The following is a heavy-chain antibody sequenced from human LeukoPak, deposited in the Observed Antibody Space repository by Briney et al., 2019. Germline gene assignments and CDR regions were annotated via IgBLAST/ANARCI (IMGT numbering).Heavy chain of an antibody. CDR2: INPNSGGT. J-gene: IGHJ4*02. D-gene: IGHD3-10*01. V-gene: IGHV1-2*02. CDR3: ARNRKLLWFGESDY. Sequence: GASVKVSCKASGYTFTGYYMHWVRQAPGQALEWMGWINPNSGGTNYAQKFQGRVTMTRDTSISTAYMELSRLRSDDTAVYYCARNRKLLWFGESDYWGQGTLVTVSS. CDR1: GYTFTGYY.